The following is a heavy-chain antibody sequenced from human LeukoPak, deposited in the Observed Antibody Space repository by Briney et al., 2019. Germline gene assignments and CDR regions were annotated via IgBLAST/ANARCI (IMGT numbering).Heavy chain of an antibody. CDR3: AKDRIAVAVVPKYFQH. CDR1: GFTFSSYA. J-gene: IGHJ1*01. CDR2: ISGSGGST. V-gene: IGHV3-23*01. Sequence: GGSLRLSCAASGFTFSSYAMSWVRQAPGKGLEWVSAISGSGGSTYYADSVKGRFTISRDNSKNTLYLQMNSLRAEDTAVYYCAKDRIAVAVVPKYFQHWGQGTLVTVSS. D-gene: IGHD6-19*01.